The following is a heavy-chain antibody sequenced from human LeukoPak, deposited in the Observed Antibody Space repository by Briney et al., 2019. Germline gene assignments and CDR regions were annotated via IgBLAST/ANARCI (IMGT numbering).Heavy chain of an antibody. Sequence: GGSLRLSCAASGFTFSNYWMSWVRQAPGKGLEWVANIKQDGSEKYYVDSVKGRFTISRDNAKNSLYLQMNSLRAEDTAVYYCARARLTDYVWGRRTFDIWGQGTMVTISS. CDR2: IKQDGSEK. CDR3: ARARLTDYVWGRRTFDI. J-gene: IGHJ3*02. V-gene: IGHV3-7*01. CDR1: GFTFSNYW. D-gene: IGHD3-16*01.